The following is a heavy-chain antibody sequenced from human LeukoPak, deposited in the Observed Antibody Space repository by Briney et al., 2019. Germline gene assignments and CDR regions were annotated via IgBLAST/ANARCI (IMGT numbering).Heavy chain of an antibody. V-gene: IGHV4-39*01. Sequence: SETLSLTCTVSGGSISSSSYYWGWIRQPPGKGLEWIGSIYYDGSTYYDPSLKSRVTISVDTSKNQFSLKLSSVTAADTAVYYCARRRYSSGYIDYWGQGTLVTVSS. CDR1: GGSISSSSYY. D-gene: IGHD6-25*01. J-gene: IGHJ4*02. CDR3: ARRRYSSGYIDY. CDR2: IYYDGST.